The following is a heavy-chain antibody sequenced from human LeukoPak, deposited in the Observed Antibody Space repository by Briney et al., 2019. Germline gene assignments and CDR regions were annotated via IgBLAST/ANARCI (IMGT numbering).Heavy chain of an antibody. Sequence: WASVTVSCKASGGTFSSYAISWVRQAPGQGLEWMGGIIPIFGTANYAQKFQGRVTITADESTSTAYMELSSLRSEDTAVYYCARSGEVDAFDIWGQGTMVTVSS. D-gene: IGHD2-21*01. CDR2: IIPIFGTA. V-gene: IGHV1-69*13. CDR3: ARSGEVDAFDI. J-gene: IGHJ3*02. CDR1: GGTFSSYA.